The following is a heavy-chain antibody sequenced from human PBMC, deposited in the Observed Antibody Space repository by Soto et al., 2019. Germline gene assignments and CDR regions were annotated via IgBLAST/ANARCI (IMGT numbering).Heavy chain of an antibody. Sequence: ASVKVSCKASGYTFTGYYMHWLRQAPGQGLEWMGWINPNSGGTNYAQKFQGWVTMTRDTSISTAYMELSRLRSDDTAVYYCARDLLAVATTGASYYYGMDVWGQGTTVTVSS. CDR2: INPNSGGT. CDR1: GYTFTGYY. CDR3: ARDLLAVATTGASYYYGMDV. J-gene: IGHJ6*02. D-gene: IGHD6-19*01. V-gene: IGHV1-2*04.